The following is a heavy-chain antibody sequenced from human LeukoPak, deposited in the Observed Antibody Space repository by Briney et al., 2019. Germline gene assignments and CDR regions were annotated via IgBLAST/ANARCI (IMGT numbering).Heavy chain of an antibody. D-gene: IGHD3-10*01. CDR2: IYYNGNT. CDR1: GGSISSYY. J-gene: IGHJ4*02. Sequence: SETLSLTCTVSGGSISSYYWSWIRQPPGKGLEWIGYIYYNGNTNYNPSLKSRVTISVDTSKNQFSLKLSSVTAADTAVYYCARGNYYGPGGDYWGQGTLVTVSS. V-gene: IGHV4-59*01. CDR3: ARGNYYGPGGDY.